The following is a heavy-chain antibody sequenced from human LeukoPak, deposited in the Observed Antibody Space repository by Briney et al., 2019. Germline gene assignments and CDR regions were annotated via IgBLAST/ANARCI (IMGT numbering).Heavy chain of an antibody. J-gene: IGHJ5*02. Sequence: GGSLRLSCAASGFTVSSNYMSWVRQAPGKGLEWVSVIYSGGSTYYADSVKGRFTISRDNSKNTLYLQMNSLRADDTAVYYCARFIAAAGYNWFDPWGQGTLVTVSS. D-gene: IGHD6-13*01. CDR2: IYSGGST. V-gene: IGHV3-53*01. CDR3: ARFIAAAGYNWFDP. CDR1: GFTVSSNY.